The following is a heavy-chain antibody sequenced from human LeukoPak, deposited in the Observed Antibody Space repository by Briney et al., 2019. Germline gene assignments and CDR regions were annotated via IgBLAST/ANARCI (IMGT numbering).Heavy chain of an antibody. J-gene: IGHJ4*02. D-gene: IGHD5-18*01. CDR2: IKYDWSST. CDR3: ARGGYSYAYGY. CDR1: GFTFHPYY. Sequence: SGGSLRLLCAVSGFTFHPYYMHCLRHAPGKGLVGVSHIKYDWSSTRYADSVRGRFTISREIAKNTQYLQLNRLRAEDTAVYYCARGGYSYAYGYWGQGTLVTVSS. V-gene: IGHV3-74*01.